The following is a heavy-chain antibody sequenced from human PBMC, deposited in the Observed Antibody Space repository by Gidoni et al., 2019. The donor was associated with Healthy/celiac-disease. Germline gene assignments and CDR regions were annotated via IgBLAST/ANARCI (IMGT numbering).Heavy chain of an antibody. CDR2: IYHGDSDT. CDR3: ERGQYDCWSSYYNGYDALDI. CDR1: GSRFPCSW. J-gene: IGHJ3*02. D-gene: IGHD3-3*01. V-gene: IGHV5-51*01. Sequence: VQLVPSGAELTMPEESLTISCSGSGSRFPCSWIGWVGQMPGNGLEWMGIIYHGDSDTRYSPYFQGQVTITADKYISNAYLQWSRLKATDTAMYYCERGQYDCWSSYYNGYDALDIWGQGTMVTVSS.